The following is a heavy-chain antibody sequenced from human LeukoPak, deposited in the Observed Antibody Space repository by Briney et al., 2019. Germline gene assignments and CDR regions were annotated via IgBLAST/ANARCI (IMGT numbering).Heavy chain of an antibody. J-gene: IGHJ4*02. V-gene: IGHV1-18*01. CDR3: ARGITIFGVVIPLDY. Sequence: ASVKVSCKASGYTFTSYGISWVRQAPGQGLEWMGWISAYNGNTNYEQKLQGRVTMTTDTSTSTAYMELRGLRSDDTAVYYCARGITIFGVVIPLDYWGQGTLVTVSS. CDR1: GYTFTSYG. D-gene: IGHD3-3*01. CDR2: ISAYNGNT.